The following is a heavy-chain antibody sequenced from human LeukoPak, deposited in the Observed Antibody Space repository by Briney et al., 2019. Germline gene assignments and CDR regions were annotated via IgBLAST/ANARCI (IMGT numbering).Heavy chain of an antibody. J-gene: IGHJ4*02. CDR1: GGSISSSSYY. Sequence: SETLSLTCTVSGGSISSSSYYWGWIRQPPGKGLEWIGSIYYSGSTYYNPSLKSRVTISVDTSKNQFSLKLSSVTAADTAVYYCARRDIGSQLDYWGQGTLVTVSS. V-gene: IGHV4-39*01. CDR3: ARRDIGSQLDY. D-gene: IGHD1-26*01. CDR2: IYYSGST.